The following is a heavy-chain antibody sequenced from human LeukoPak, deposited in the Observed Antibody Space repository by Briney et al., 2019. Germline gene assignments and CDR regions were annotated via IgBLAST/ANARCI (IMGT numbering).Heavy chain of an antibody. J-gene: IGHJ4*02. CDR1: VGAISRSSYY. CDR3: ATTPREYSSTWYYFDY. V-gene: IGHV4-39*07. CDR2: VYYRGSP. Sequence: SETLSLTCTVSVGAISRSSYYGGWTRHPPGKGLEWIGSVYYRGSPYYHPSLKSLVTISIGTSNKLPCLKLSSLTRADTSVYYRATTPREYSSTWYYFDYWGQGILVTVSS. D-gene: IGHD6-13*01.